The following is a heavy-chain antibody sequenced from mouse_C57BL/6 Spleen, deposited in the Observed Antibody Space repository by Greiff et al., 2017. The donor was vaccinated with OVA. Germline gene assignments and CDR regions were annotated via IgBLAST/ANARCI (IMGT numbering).Heavy chain of an antibody. V-gene: IGHV1-64*01. CDR2: IHPNSGST. CDR1: GYTFTSYW. CDR3: SRRATTVVVDFDY. D-gene: IGHD1-1*01. J-gene: IGHJ2*01. Sequence: QVQLQQPGAELVKPGASVKLSCKASGYTFTSYWMHWVKQRPGQGLEWIGMIHPNSGSTNYNEKFKSKATLTVDKSSSTAYMQHSSLTSEDSAVYYCSRRATTVVVDFDYWGQGTTLTVSS.